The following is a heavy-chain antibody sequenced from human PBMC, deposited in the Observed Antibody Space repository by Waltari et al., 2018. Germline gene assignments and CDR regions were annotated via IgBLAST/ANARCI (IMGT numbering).Heavy chain of an antibody. J-gene: IGHJ2*01. CDR1: GGTFSSYA. CDR2: IIPIFGTA. V-gene: IGHV1-69*13. CDR3: ARTLWFRGYYWYFDL. D-gene: IGHD3-10*01. Sequence: QVHLVQSGAEVNKPGSSVKVSCKASGGTFSSYAISCVRQAPGQGLEWMGGIIPIFGTANYAQKFQGRVTITADESTSTAYMELSSLRSEDTAVYYCARTLWFRGYYWYFDLWGRGTLVTVSS.